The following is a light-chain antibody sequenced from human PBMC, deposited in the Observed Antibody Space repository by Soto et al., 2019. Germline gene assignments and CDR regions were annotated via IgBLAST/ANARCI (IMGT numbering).Light chain of an antibody. Sequence: EIVLTQSPGTLSLSPGERATLSFRASQSVSSSYLAWYQQKPGQAPRLLIYGASSRATGIPDRFSGSGSGTDFTLTISRPEPEDFAVYYCQQYGSSPPTFGQGTKVDI. CDR3: QQYGSSPPT. V-gene: IGKV3-20*01. CDR1: QSVSSSY. J-gene: IGKJ1*01. CDR2: GAS.